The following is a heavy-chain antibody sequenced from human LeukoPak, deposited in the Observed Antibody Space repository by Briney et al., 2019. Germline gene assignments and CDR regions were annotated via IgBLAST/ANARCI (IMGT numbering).Heavy chain of an antibody. D-gene: IGHD3-9*01. CDR1: GGTFSSYA. CDR2: IIPIFGTA. CDR3: ARDRRRSYDILTGYAIGY. J-gene: IGHJ4*02. V-gene: IGHV1-69*13. Sequence: ASVKVSCKASGGTFSSYAISWVRQAPGQGLEWMGGIIPIFGTANYAQKFQGRVTITADESTSTAYMELSSLRSEDTAVYYCARDRRRSYDILTGYAIGYWGQGTLVTVSS.